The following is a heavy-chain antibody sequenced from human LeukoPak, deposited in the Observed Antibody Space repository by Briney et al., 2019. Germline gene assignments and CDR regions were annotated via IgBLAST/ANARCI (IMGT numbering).Heavy chain of an antibody. CDR3: ARLVDYGSGSYAHWFDP. CDR2: IYLGDSDT. V-gene: IGHV5-51*01. Sequence: GESLKISCEGSGYSFTSYWIGWVRQMPGKGLEWMGNIYLGDSDTRYSPSFQGQVTISADKSISTAYLQWSSLKASDTAMYYCARLVDYGSGSYAHWFDPWGQGTLVTVSS. J-gene: IGHJ5*02. CDR1: GYSFTSYW. D-gene: IGHD3-10*01.